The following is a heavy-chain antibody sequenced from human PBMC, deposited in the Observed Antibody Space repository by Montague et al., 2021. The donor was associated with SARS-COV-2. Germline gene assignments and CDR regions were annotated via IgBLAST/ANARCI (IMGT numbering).Heavy chain of an antibody. CDR1: GGSFSGYY. CDR2: INHSGST. V-gene: IGHV4-34*01. Sequence: SETLSLTCAVYGGSFSGYYWNWIRQPPGKGLEWIGEINHSGSTNYNPSLKSRVTISVDTSNNQFSLKLTSVTAADTAVYYCARGPTNNIGMLATRLDYWGQGTLVIVSS. J-gene: IGHJ4*02. CDR3: ARGPTNNIGMLATRLDY. D-gene: IGHD5-12*01.